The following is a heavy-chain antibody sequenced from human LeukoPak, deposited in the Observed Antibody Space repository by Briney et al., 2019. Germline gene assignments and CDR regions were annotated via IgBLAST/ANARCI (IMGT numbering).Heavy chain of an antibody. CDR1: GYSISSGYY. CDR2: IYHSGST. Sequence: PSETLSLTCAVSGYSISSGYYWGWIRQPPGKGLEWIGSIYHSGSTYYNPSLKSRVTISVDMSKNQFSLKLSSVTAADTAVYYCARFVVVPAAILYWGQGTLVTVSS. D-gene: IGHD2-2*01. J-gene: IGHJ4*02. CDR3: ARFVVVPAAILY. V-gene: IGHV4-38-2*01.